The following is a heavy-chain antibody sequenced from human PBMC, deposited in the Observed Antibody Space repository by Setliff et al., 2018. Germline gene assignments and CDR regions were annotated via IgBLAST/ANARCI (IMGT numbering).Heavy chain of an antibody. CDR1: GDSISRSTYY. CDR2: VDHSGNT. CDR3: ARRDSTGYYGYSFDF. Sequence: ETLSLTCTVSGDSISRSTYYWGWIRQSPGKGLDWIGTVDHSGNTFYNPSLKSRVTISVDTSKNHFSLKLTSVSAADTAVYYCARRDSTGYYGYSFDFWGQGTLVTVSS. J-gene: IGHJ4*02. D-gene: IGHD3-22*01. V-gene: IGHV4-39*02.